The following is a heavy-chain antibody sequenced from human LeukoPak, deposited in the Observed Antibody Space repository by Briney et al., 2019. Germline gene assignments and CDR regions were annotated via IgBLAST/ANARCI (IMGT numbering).Heavy chain of an antibody. CDR1: GFTFSSYG. J-gene: IGHJ6*03. V-gene: IGHV3-30*02. Sequence: GGSLRLSCAASGFTFSSYGMHWVRQAPGKGLEWVAFIRYDGSNKYYADSVKGRFTISRDNSKNTLYLQMNSLKTEDTAVYYCTRSHIVVVPAAISYYMDVWGKGTTVTVSS. CDR3: TRSHIVVVPAAISYYMDV. D-gene: IGHD2-2*02. CDR2: IRYDGSNK.